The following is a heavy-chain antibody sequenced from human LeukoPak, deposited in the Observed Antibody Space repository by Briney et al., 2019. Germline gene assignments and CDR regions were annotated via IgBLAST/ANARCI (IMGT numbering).Heavy chain of an antibody. Sequence: GASVKVSCKASGGTFSSYAISWVRQAPGQGLEWMGWISAYNGNTNYAQKLQGRVTMTTDTSTSTAYMELRSLRSDDTAVYYCARDPRWNVAKYYFDYWGQGTLVTVSS. CDR1: GGTFSSYA. CDR3: ARDPRWNVAKYYFDY. D-gene: IGHD1-1*01. CDR2: ISAYNGNT. J-gene: IGHJ4*02. V-gene: IGHV1-18*01.